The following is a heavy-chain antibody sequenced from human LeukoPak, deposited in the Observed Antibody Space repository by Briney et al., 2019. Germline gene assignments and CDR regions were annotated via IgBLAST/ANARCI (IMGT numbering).Heavy chain of an antibody. CDR2: ISSSGSYM. D-gene: IGHD3-22*01. Sequence: PGGSLRLSCAASGFTFSSYSMNWVRQAPGKGLEWVSSISSSGSYMYCADSVKGRFTISRDNAKNSLYLQINSLRAEDTAVYYCARDHDSSGYYIPYYWGQGTLVTVSS. CDR1: GFTFSSYS. J-gene: IGHJ4*02. CDR3: ARDHDSSGYYIPYY. V-gene: IGHV3-21*01.